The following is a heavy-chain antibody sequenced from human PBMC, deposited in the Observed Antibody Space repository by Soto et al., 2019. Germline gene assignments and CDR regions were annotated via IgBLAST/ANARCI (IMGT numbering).Heavy chain of an antibody. J-gene: IGHJ4*02. D-gene: IGHD6-13*01. CDR2: IYSGGST. V-gene: IGHV3-53*01. CDR1: GFTVSSNY. CDR3: ATAAAGTGIDY. Sequence: HPGGSLRLSCAASGFTVSSNYMSWVRQAPGKGLEWVSVIYSGGSTYYADSVKGRFTISRDNSKNTLYLQMNSLRAEDTAVYYCATAAAGTGIDYWGQGTLGTVSS.